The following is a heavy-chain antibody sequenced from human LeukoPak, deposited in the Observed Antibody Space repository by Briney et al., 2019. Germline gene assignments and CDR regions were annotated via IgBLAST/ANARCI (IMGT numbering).Heavy chain of an antibody. D-gene: IGHD6-25*01. CDR3: PRFAAGGSYYSYMAV. J-gene: IGHJ6*03. V-gene: IGHV3-48*01. CDR2: IGTSSTTI. CDR1: GFTFSSYT. Sequence: GGSLRLSCAASGFTFSSYTMNWVRQPPGKGLEWVSNIGTSSTTIYYADSVKGRFTISGDNAKNSLYLQMNSLRADDTAVYYCPRFAAGGSYYSYMAVWGKGTTVTVS.